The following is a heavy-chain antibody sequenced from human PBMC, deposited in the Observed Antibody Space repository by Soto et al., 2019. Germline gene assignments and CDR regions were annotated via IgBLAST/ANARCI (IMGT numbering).Heavy chain of an antibody. Sequence: GGSQRLSFAASGFTFSGYSVNWIRQAPGKGLEWVSYISSSSSTIYYADSVKGRFTISRDNAKNSLYLQMNSLRDEDTAVYYCARDLLVQYPTPLSYGMDVWGQGTTVTVSS. CDR3: ARDLLVQYPTPLSYGMDV. CDR2: ISSSSSTI. V-gene: IGHV3-48*02. J-gene: IGHJ6*02. D-gene: IGHD4-4*01. CDR1: GFTFSGYS.